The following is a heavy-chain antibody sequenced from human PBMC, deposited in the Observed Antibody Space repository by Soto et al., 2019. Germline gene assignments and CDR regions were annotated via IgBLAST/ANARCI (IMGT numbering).Heavy chain of an antibody. J-gene: IGHJ1*01. Sequence: EASVKVSCKASGYTFTSYAMHWVRQAPGQRLEWMGWINAGNGNTKYSQKFQGRVTITRDTSASTAYMELSSLRSEDTAVYYCARASPYCSGGSCSEYFQHWGQGTLVTVSS. V-gene: IGHV1-3*01. D-gene: IGHD2-15*01. CDR3: ARASPYCSGGSCSEYFQH. CDR1: GYTFTSYA. CDR2: INAGNGNT.